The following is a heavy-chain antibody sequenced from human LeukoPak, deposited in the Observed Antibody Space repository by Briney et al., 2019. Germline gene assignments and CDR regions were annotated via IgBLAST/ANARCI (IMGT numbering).Heavy chain of an antibody. CDR2: INHSGST. CDR1: GGSFSGYY. Sequence: SETLSLTCAVYGGSFSGYYWSWIRQPPGKGLEWIGEINHSGSTNYNPSLKSRVTISVDTSKNQFSLKLSSVTAADTAVYYCASGEGLWRFRYKINWFDPWGQGTLVTVSS. D-gene: IGHD4/OR15-4a*01. V-gene: IGHV4-34*01. J-gene: IGHJ5*02. CDR3: ASGEGLWRFRYKINWFDP.